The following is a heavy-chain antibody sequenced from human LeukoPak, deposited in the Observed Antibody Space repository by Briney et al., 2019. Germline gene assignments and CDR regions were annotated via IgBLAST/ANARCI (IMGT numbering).Heavy chain of an antibody. V-gene: IGHV4-59*01. J-gene: IGHJ3*01. CDR3: ARDAKLLGAFDL. CDR2: LYYSGST. Sequence: SEALSSTCTVSGGSISSYYWSWIRQPPGEKLEWIGYLYYSGSTNYNPSLGSRVTISADSSKNQFSLKLTSVTAADTAVYYCARDAKLLGAFDLWGPGTMVTVSS. CDR1: GGSISSYY.